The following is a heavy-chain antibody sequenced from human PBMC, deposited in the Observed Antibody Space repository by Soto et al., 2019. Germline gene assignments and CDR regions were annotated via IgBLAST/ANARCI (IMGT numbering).Heavy chain of an antibody. CDR3: ARAPDYYDSSGPPGESPDY. CDR2: ISYEGSNK. Sequence: QVQLVESGGGVVQPGRSLRLSCAASGFTFSSYAMHWVRQAPGKGLEWVAVISYEGSNKYYADSVKGRFTISRDNSKNPLYLQMNSLGAEDTAVYYCARAPDYYDSSGPPGESPDYWGQGTLVTVSS. J-gene: IGHJ4*02. D-gene: IGHD3-22*01. CDR1: GFTFSSYA. V-gene: IGHV3-30-3*01.